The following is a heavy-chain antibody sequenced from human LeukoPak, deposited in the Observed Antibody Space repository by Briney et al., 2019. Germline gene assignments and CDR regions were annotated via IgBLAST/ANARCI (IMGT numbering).Heavy chain of an antibody. CDR1: GYTFTCYY. J-gene: IGHJ4*02. D-gene: IGHD2-2*02. CDR3: AREEYCSSTSCYTEY. Sequence: ASVKVSCKASGYTFTCYYMHWVRQAPGQGLEWMGWINPNSGGTNYAQKFQGRVTITRDTSISTAYMELSRMRSDDTAVYYCAREEYCSSTSCYTEYWGQGTLVTVSS. CDR2: INPNSGGT. V-gene: IGHV1-2*02.